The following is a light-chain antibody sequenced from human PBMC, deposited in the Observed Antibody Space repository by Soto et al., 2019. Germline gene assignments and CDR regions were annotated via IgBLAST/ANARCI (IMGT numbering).Light chain of an antibody. CDR2: DVS. V-gene: IGLV2-14*01. CDR3: SSYTSSSTLLYV. Sequence: QSALTQSASVSGSPGQSITISCTGTSSDVGGYNYVSWYQQHPGKAPKLMIYDVSSFSGSKSGNTASLTISGLQAEDEADYYCSSYTSSSTLLYVFGTGTKLTVL. CDR1: SSDVGGYNY. J-gene: IGLJ1*01.